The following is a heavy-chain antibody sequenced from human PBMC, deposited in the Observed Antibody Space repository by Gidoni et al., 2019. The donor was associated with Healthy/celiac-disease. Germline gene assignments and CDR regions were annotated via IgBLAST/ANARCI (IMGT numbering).Heavy chain of an antibody. CDR1: GYSFTSYW. Sequence: EVQLVQSGAEVKKPGESVKISCKGSGYSFTSYWIGWVRQMPGKGLEWMGIIYPGDSDTRYSPSFQGQVTISADKSISTAYLQWSSLKASDSAMYYCALSSSHEGDWFDPWGQGTLVTVSS. CDR2: IYPGDSDT. J-gene: IGHJ5*02. V-gene: IGHV5-51*01. CDR3: ALSSSHEGDWFDP. D-gene: IGHD6-13*01.